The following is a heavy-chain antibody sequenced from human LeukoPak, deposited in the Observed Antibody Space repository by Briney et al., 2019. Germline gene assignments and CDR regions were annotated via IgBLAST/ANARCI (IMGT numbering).Heavy chain of an antibody. Sequence: SETLSLTCTVSGGSISSYYWSWIRQPPGKGLEWIAHISYSGSTNYKSSLKSRVTISLDTPKNQFSLKLNSVTAADTAVYYCARGSNWYEDWGQGTLVTDSS. CDR2: ISYSGST. J-gene: IGHJ5*02. CDR1: GGSISSYY. V-gene: IGHV4-59*01. CDR3: ARGSNWYED.